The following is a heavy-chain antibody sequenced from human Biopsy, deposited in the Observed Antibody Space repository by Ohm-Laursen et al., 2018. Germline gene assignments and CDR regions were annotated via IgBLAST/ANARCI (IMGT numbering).Heavy chain of an antibody. CDR3: ASAGYNPDWNFDL. CDR2: IYFTGRT. CDR1: GDPINSYY. Sequence: SDTLSLTCTVSGDPINSYYWSWIRQPPGKALEWIGYIYFTGRTSYNPSLKSRVTMTVKTSKKKFSLRLSSVTAADTAVYYCASAGYNPDWNFDLWGRGTRVTVSS. V-gene: IGHV4-59*07. D-gene: IGHD5-24*01. J-gene: IGHJ2*01.